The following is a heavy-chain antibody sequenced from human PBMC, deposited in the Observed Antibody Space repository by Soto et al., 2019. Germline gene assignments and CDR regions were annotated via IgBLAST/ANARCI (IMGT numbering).Heavy chain of an antibody. CDR3: ARLNSGYDYALDI. CDR1: GGSISSSSYY. D-gene: IGHD5-12*01. Sequence: SETLSLTCTVSGGSISSSSYYWGWIRQPPGKGLEWIVSISYSGSTYYSPSLKSRITKSVDTSKNQFSLRLSSVTAADTALYYCARLNSGYDYALDIWGQGTMVTVSS. CDR2: ISYSGST. J-gene: IGHJ3*02. V-gene: IGHV4-39*01.